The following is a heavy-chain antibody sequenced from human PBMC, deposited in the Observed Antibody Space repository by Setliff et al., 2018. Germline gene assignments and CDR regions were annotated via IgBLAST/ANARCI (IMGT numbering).Heavy chain of an antibody. V-gene: IGHV3-30*02. J-gene: IGHJ6*02. CDR1: GLTFSSDA. CDR3: VASPSNKNGLPLRYYYGMDV. CDR2: VQFDGSNK. Sequence: GGSLRLSCAASGLTFSSDAMTWVRQTPGKGLEWVAFVQFDGSNKYYADSVLGRFTISRDNIKNTAFLQMNSLRADDTAMYYCVASPSNKNGLPLRYYYGMDVWGQGTTVTVSS.